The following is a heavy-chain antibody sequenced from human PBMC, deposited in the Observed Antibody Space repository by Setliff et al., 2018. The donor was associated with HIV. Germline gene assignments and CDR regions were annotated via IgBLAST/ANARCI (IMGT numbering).Heavy chain of an antibody. CDR1: GGSISSGGYY. D-gene: IGHD1-7*01. J-gene: IGHJ6*03. CDR2: IYYGGST. V-gene: IGHV4-31*03. Sequence: PSETLSLTCTVSGGSISSGGYYWSWIRQHPGKGLEWIGYIYYGGSTYYNPSLQSRITISVDTSKNQFSLKLTSVTAADTAVYYCARGFKAELYYYYYMDVWGKGATVTVSS. CDR3: ARGFKAELYYYYYMDV.